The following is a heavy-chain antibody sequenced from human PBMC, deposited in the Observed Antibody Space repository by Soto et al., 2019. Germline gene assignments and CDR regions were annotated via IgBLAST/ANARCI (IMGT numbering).Heavy chain of an antibody. CDR1: GYTFTSYY. J-gene: IGHJ1*01. V-gene: IGHV1-46*01. D-gene: IGHD2-21*02. CDR3: ARVPAACCGGDCYSDYFQH. Sequence: ASVKVSCKASGYTFTSYYMHCVRQAPGQGLEWMGIINPSGGSTSYAQKFQGRVTMTRDTSTSTVYMELSSLRSEDTAVYYCARVPAACCGGDCYSDYFQHWGQGTLVTVSS. CDR2: INPSGGST.